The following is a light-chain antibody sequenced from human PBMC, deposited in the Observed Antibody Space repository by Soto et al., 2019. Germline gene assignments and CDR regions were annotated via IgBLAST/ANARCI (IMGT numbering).Light chain of an antibody. CDR2: DAS. V-gene: IGKV1-5*01. Sequence: DIQMTQSPSTLSASVGDRVTITCRASQSISSWLAWYQQKAGKAPKLLIYDASSLESGVPSRFSGSGSGTEFTRTVNSLQPDDFATYYCQQYNSYSPTFGQGTKVEIK. J-gene: IGKJ1*01. CDR3: QQYNSYSPT. CDR1: QSISSW.